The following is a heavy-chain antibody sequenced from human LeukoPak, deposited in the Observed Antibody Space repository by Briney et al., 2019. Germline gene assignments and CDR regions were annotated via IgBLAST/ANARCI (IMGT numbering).Heavy chain of an antibody. Sequence: SETLSLTCSVSGGSISSYYWSWIRQPPGKGREWIGYIYYSGSTNYNPSLKSRVTISVDTSKNQFSLKLSSVTAADTAVYYCAREGSSGYSAYWGQGTLVTVSS. V-gene: IGHV4-59*01. CDR1: GGSISSYY. D-gene: IGHD3-22*01. J-gene: IGHJ4*02. CDR2: IYYSGST. CDR3: AREGSSGYSAY.